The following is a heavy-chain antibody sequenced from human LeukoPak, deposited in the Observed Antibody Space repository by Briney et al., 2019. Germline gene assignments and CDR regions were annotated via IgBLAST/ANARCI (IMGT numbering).Heavy chain of an antibody. J-gene: IGHJ5*02. Sequence: ASVKVSCKASGYTFTGYYMHWVRQAPGQGLEWMGWINPNGGGTNYAQKFQGRVTMTRDTSISTAYMELSRLRSDDTAVYYCARHDGYDFWSGYWWSNWFDPWGQGTLVTVSS. CDR1: GYTFTGYY. V-gene: IGHV1-2*02. CDR2: INPNGGGT. CDR3: ARHDGYDFWSGYWWSNWFDP. D-gene: IGHD3-3*01.